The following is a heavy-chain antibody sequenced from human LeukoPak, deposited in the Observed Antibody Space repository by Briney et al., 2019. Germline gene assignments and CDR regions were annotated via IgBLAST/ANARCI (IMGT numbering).Heavy chain of an antibody. CDR2: IYSGGST. CDR1: GFTVSSNY. V-gene: IGHV3-53*01. D-gene: IGHD5-18*01. J-gene: IGHJ4*02. Sequence: PGGSLRLSCVASGFTVSSNYMSWVRQAPGKGLEWVSVIYSGGSTYYADSVKGRFTISRDNSKNTLYLQMNSLRAEDTAVYYCARLRGYSYGYLDYWGQGTLVTVSS. CDR3: ARLRGYSYGYLDY.